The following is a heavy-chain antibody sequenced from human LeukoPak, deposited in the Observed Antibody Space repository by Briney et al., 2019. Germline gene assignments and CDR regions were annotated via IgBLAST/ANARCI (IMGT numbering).Heavy chain of an antibody. CDR1: GFTVSSNY. V-gene: IGHV3-53*04. CDR3: AGGSRRDGYDY. D-gene: IGHD5-24*01. CDR2: INDNGDA. Sequence: PGGSLRLSCAAFGFTVSSNYMSWVRQAPGKGLEWVSVINDNGDAYSADSVKGRFTISRHNSKNTLYLQMNSLRPEDTAVYYCAGGSRRDGYDYWGQGTLVTVSS. J-gene: IGHJ4*02.